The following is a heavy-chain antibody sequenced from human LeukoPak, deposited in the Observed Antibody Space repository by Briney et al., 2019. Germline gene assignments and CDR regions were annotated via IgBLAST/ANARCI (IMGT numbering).Heavy chain of an antibody. D-gene: IGHD3-10*01. Sequence: SQTLSLTCTVSGGSISSGGYYWSWIRQHPGKGLVWIGYIYYSGSAYYNPSLKSRVTISVDTSENQYSLKLSSVTAADTAVYYCARVNYGSATKEDYWGQGPLVTVSS. CDR2: IYYSGSA. CDR3: ARVNYGSATKEDY. V-gene: IGHV4-31*03. CDR1: GGSISSGGYY. J-gene: IGHJ4*02.